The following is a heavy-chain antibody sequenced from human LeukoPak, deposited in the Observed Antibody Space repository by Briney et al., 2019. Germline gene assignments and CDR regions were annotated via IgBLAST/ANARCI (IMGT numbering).Heavy chain of an antibody. V-gene: IGHV1-18*01. CDR1: GYTFYYYG. J-gene: IGHJ5*02. Sequence: GASVKVSCKASGYTFYYYGISWGRQAPGQGLEWMGWVSAYNGNTNYAQKLQGRVTITTDKSTSTAYMELRSLRSADTAVYYCVREEGWFDPWGQGTLVTVSS. CDR2: VSAYNGNT. CDR3: VREEGWFDP.